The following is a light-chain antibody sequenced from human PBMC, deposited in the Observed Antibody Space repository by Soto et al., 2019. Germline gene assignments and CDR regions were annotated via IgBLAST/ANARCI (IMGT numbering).Light chain of an antibody. J-gene: IGKJ4*01. CDR2: DAS. Sequence: DIQMTQSPSSLSASVGDRVTITCQASQDISNYLNWYQQKPGKAPKLLIYDASNLETGVPSRFSGSGSGTDFTFTIRSLQPEDIATYYCQQYDNLPPCLTFGGGTKVEIK. V-gene: IGKV1-33*01. CDR1: QDISNY. CDR3: QQYDNLPPCLT.